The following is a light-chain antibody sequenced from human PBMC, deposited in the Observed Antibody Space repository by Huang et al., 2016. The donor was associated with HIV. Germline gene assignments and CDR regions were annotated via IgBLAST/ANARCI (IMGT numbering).Light chain of an antibody. V-gene: IGKV1-39*01. J-gene: IGKJ2*01. Sequence: DIQMTQSPFSLSASVGDRVTITCRASQSISSYLNWYQQKPGKAPKILIYAASTLQSGITSRFSGSGAGTDFTLTITSLQPEDFATYYCQQTYIIPITCGQGTKLEIK. CDR2: AAS. CDR1: QSISSY. CDR3: QQTYIIPIT.